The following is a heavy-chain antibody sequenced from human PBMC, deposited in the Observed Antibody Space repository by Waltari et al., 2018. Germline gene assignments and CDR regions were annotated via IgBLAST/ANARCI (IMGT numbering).Heavy chain of an antibody. Sequence: QVQLVQSGAEVKKPGSSVKVSCKASGGTFSSYAISWVRPAPGQGLGWLGGIIPIFGTANYAQKFQGRVTITADEFTSTAYMELSSLRSEDTAVYYCARQGVLRYFDWLLSQSPFDAFDIWGQGTMVTVSS. V-gene: IGHV1-69*01. CDR1: GGTFSSYA. CDR2: IIPIFGTA. J-gene: IGHJ3*02. D-gene: IGHD3-9*01. CDR3: ARQGVLRYFDWLLSQSPFDAFDI.